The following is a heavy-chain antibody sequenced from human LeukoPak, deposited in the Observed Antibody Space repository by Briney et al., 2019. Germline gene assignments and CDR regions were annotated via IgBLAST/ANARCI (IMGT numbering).Heavy chain of an antibody. CDR2: INHSGST. CDR3: ARHGGYNSVNYDH. J-gene: IGHJ5*02. D-gene: IGHD5-24*01. Sequence: PSETLSLTCAVYGGSFSGYYWSWIRQPPGKGLEWIGEINHSGSTNYNPSLKSRVTISVDTSKNQFSLKLSSVTAADTAVYYCARHGGYNSVNYDHWGQGTLVTVSS. V-gene: IGHV4-34*01. CDR1: GGSFSGYY.